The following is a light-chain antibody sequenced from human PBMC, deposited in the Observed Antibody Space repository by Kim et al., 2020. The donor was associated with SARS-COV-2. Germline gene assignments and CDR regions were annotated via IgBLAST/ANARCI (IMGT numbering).Light chain of an antibody. J-gene: IGKJ4*01. CDR2: RAS. Sequence: ILLTQSPATLSLSPGDRATLSCRASHNVGTNMAWYQQKSGKAPRVLIYRASNRTTDIPARISGSGSGTEFTLTISSLQSEDFAVYFCQEFNEWAHTLGRENKVDI. V-gene: IGKV3-15*01. CDR3: QEFNEWAHT. CDR1: HNVGTN.